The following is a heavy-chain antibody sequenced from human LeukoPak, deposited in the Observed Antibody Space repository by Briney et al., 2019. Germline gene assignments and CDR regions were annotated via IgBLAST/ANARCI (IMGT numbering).Heavy chain of an antibody. Sequence: GGSLTLSCIASGFSFSTYGMHWVRQAPGKGLEWMTFIQAGGDEMYYGESVKGRFTVSRDNSKNTLYLQMNSLRGEDTAVYYCVRDTPGYGGDDFDSWGQGARVTVSS. D-gene: IGHD4-23*01. CDR3: VRDTPGYGGDDFDS. J-gene: IGHJ4*02. CDR2: IQAGGDEM. V-gene: IGHV3-30*02. CDR1: GFSFSTYG.